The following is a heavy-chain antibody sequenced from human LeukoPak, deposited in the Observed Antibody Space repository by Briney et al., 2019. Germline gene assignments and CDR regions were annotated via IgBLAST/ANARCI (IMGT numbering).Heavy chain of an antibody. J-gene: IGHJ6*04. CDR2: IDPSAGST. V-gene: IGHV1-46*01. Sequence: ASVKVSCKASGYTFTNFYMHWVRQAPGQGLEWMGVIDPSAGSTTYAQKFQGRVTMTRDTATSTVYTELSSLRSEDTAVYYCARAHYASSNIKVPFDVWGKGTTVTVSS. CDR1: GYTFTNFY. CDR3: ARAHYASSNIKVPFDV. D-gene: IGHD3-22*01.